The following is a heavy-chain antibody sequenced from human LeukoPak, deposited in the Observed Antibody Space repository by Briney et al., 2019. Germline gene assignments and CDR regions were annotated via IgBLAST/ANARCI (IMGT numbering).Heavy chain of an antibody. J-gene: IGHJ4*02. CDR3: ARVRYYYDSSGSHSLAFDY. D-gene: IGHD3-22*01. CDR2: IYTSGST. Sequence: SETLSLTCTVSGGSISSGSYYWSWIRQPAGKGLEWIGRIYTSGSTNYNPSLKSRVTISVDTSKNQFSLKLSSVTAADTAVYYCARVRYYYDSSGSHSLAFDYWGQGTLVTVSS. CDR1: GGSISSGSYY. V-gene: IGHV4-61*02.